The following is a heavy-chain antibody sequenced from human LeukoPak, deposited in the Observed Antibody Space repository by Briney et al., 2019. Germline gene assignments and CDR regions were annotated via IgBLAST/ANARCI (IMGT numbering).Heavy chain of an antibody. J-gene: IGHJ4*02. CDR1: GGSISSYY. Sequence: SETLSPTCTVSGGSISSYYWSWIRQPPGKGLEWIGHIYYSGSTNYNPSLKSRVTISVDTSKNQFSLKLMSVTAADTAVYFCTKGDLTLIEIWGQGTLVTVSS. CDR2: IYYSGST. CDR3: TKGDLTLIEI. D-gene: IGHD3-9*01. V-gene: IGHV4-59*12.